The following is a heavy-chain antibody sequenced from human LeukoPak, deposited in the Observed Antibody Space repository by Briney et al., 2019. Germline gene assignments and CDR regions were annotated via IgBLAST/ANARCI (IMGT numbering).Heavy chain of an antibody. CDR1: GFTFSSYS. J-gene: IGHJ3*02. CDR3: ARDGGWGVYDISTGYLYDAFDI. D-gene: IGHD3-9*01. CDR2: ISSSSSYI. Sequence: GGSLRLSCAASGFTFSSYSMNWVRQAPGKGLEWVSSISSSSSYIYYADSVKGRFTISRDNAKNSLYLQMNSLRAEDTAVYYCARDGGWGVYDISTGYLYDAFDIWGQGTMVTVSS. V-gene: IGHV3-21*01.